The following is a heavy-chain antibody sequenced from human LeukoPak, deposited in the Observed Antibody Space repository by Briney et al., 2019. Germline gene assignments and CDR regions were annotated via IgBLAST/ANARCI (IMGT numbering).Heavy chain of an antibody. J-gene: IGHJ4*02. Sequence: GGSLRLSCAASGFTFSLYAMTWVRQAPGKGLELVSALSGSGSGTYYSDSVKGRFTISRDNSNNMLYVQMKSLRAEDTAVYYCAKGAYHYYGSGSYTLDFWGQGTQVTVSS. V-gene: IGHV3-23*01. CDR1: GFTFSLYA. D-gene: IGHD3-10*01. CDR3: AKGAYHYYGSGSYTLDF. CDR2: LSGSGSGT.